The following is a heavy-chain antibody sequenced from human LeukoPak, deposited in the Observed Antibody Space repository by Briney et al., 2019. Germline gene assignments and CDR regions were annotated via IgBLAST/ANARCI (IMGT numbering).Heavy chain of an antibody. CDR1: GYTFTSYG. D-gene: IGHD6-19*01. CDR2: ISAYNGNT. CDR3: ARTQQWLPAYYYYGMDV. Sequence: ASVTVSCKASGYTFTSYGISWVRQAPGQGLEWMGWISAYNGNTNYAQKLQGRVTMTTDTSTSTAYMELRSLRSDDTAVYYCARTQQWLPAYYYYGMDVWGQGTTVTVSS. V-gene: IGHV1-18*01. J-gene: IGHJ6*02.